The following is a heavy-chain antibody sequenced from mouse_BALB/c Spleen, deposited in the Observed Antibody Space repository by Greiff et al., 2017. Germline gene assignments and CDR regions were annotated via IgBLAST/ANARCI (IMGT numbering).Heavy chain of an antibody. Sequence: QVQLQQSGAELARPGASVKLSCKASGYTFTSYWMQWVKQRPGQGLEWIGAIYPGDGDTRYTQKFKGKATLTADKSSSTAYMQLSSLASEDSAVYYCARTDYGSSYEWFAYWGQGTLVTVSA. J-gene: IGHJ3*01. CDR1: GYTFTSYW. CDR3: ARTDYGSSYEWFAY. CDR2: IYPGDGDT. D-gene: IGHD1-1*01. V-gene: IGHV1-87*01.